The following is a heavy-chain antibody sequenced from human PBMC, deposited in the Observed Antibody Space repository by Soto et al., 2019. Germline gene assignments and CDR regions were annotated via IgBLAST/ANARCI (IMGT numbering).Heavy chain of an antibody. CDR1: GYTFTSYD. CDR3: ARASSKGYCRGGSCLKGDV. Sequence: ASVKVSCKASGYTFTSYDINWVRQATGQGLEWMGWMNPNSGNTGYAQKFQGRVTMTRNTSISTAYMEPSSLRSEDTAVYYCARASSKGYCRGGSCLKGDVWGKGTTVTVSS. D-gene: IGHD2-15*01. CDR2: MNPNSGNT. V-gene: IGHV1-8*01. J-gene: IGHJ6*04.